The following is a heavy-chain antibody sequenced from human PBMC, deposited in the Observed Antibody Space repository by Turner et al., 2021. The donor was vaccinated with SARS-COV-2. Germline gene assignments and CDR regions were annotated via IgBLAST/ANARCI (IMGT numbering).Heavy chain of an antibody. V-gene: IGHV3-21*01. Sequence: EVQRVESGGGLVKPGGSLRPSCAASGFTFSSYSMNWVRQAPGKGLEGVSSISSSSSYIYFADSVKGRFTISRDNAKNSLYLQMNSLRAEDTAVYYCARWAYFDSSGYYPSHFDYWGQGTLVTVSS. D-gene: IGHD3-22*01. J-gene: IGHJ4*02. CDR1: GFTFSSYS. CDR2: ISSSSSYI. CDR3: ARWAYFDSSGYYPSHFDY.